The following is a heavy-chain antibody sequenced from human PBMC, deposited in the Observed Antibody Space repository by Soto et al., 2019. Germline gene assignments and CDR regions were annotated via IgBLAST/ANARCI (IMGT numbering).Heavy chain of an antibody. CDR3: ARRRRVYVVVVAAIPAFDI. Sequence: SETLSLTCAVYGGSFSGYYWSWIRQPPGKGLEWIGEINHSGSTNYNPSLKSRVTISVDTSKNQFSLKLSSVTAADTAVYYCARRRRVYVVVVAAIPAFDIWGQGTMVTVSS. V-gene: IGHV4-34*01. J-gene: IGHJ3*02. CDR1: GGSFSGYY. CDR2: INHSGST. D-gene: IGHD2-15*01.